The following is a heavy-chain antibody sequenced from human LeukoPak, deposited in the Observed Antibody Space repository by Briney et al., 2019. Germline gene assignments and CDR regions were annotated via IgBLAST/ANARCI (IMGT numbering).Heavy chain of an antibody. J-gene: IGHJ6*03. CDR2: IYSGGST. CDR3: ARARVYYYYYYMDV. Sequence: GGSLRLSCAASGFTVSSNYMSWVRQAPGKGLEWVSVIYSGGSTYYADSVKGRFTISRDNSKNTLHLQMNSLRAEDTAVYYCARARVYYYYYYMDVWGKGTTVTVSS. CDR1: GFTVSSNY. V-gene: IGHV3-53*01.